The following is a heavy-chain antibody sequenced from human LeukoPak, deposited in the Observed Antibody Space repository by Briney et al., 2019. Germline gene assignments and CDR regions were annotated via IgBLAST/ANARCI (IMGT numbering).Heavy chain of an antibody. CDR1: GFTFSSYS. CDR3: ARVYEWELPDAFDI. CDR2: ISSSSSYI. J-gene: IGHJ3*02. V-gene: IGHV3-21*01. D-gene: IGHD1-26*01. Sequence: PGGSLRLSCAASGFTFSSYSMNWVRQAPVKGLEWVSSISSSSSYIYYADSVKGRFTISRDNAKNSLYLQMNSLRAEDTAVYYCARVYEWELPDAFDIWGQGTMVTVSS.